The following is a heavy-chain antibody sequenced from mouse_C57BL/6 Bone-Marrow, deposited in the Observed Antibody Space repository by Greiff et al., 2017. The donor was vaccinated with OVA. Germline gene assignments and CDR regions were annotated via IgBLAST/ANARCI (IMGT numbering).Heavy chain of an antibody. V-gene: IGHV3-6*01. CDR1: GYSITSGYY. CDR2: ISYDGSN. Sequence: VQLQQSGPGLVKPSQSLSLTCSVTGYSITSGYYWNWIRQFPGNKLEWMGYISYDGSNNYNPSLKNRISITRDTSKNQFFLKLNSVTTEDTATYYYARGTRGYWGQGTTLTVSS. CDR3: ARGTRGY. J-gene: IGHJ2*01. D-gene: IGHD2-14*01.